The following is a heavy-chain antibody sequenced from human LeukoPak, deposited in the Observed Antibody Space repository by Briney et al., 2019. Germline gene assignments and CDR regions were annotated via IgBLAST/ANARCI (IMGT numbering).Heavy chain of an antibody. V-gene: IGHV4-59*11. CDR2: ISYSGRT. CDR3: ARGERLSPDY. D-gene: IGHD3-3*01. J-gene: IGHJ4*02. CDR1: VASISTHY. Sequence: NASETLSLTCSGSVASISTHYWSWIRQPPGKGLEWIAYISYSGRTNYNPSLKSRVTISLDMSKNQFSLEMNSVTAADTAVYYCARGERLSPDYWGQGTLVTVSS.